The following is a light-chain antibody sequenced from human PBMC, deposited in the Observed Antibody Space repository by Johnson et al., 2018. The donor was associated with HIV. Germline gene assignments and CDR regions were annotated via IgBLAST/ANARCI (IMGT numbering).Light chain of an antibody. V-gene: IGLV1-51*02. CDR3: GAWDSSLRVYV. CDR2: ESN. Sequence: QSVLTQPPSVSAAPGQKVTISCSGSSSNIGNNYVSWYQQLPGTAPKVLIYESNKRPPGIPDRFSGSKSDTSATLAITRLPPGDEADYDGGAWDSSLRVYVFGTGTKVTVL. J-gene: IGLJ1*01. CDR1: SSNIGNNY.